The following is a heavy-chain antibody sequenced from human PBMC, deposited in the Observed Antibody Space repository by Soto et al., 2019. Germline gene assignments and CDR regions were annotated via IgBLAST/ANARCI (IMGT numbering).Heavy chain of an antibody. CDR2: ISPYSGNT. D-gene: IGHD4-4*01. CDR1: GYTFTTYD. Sequence: AASVKVSCKASGYTFTTYDLSWVRQAPGQGLEWMGWISPYSGNTKYAQKLQGRVTMTTDTSTNTAYVELRSLRSDDTAVYYCARERPGYSHSFDPWGQGTLVTVS. J-gene: IGHJ5*02. CDR3: ARERPGYSHSFDP. V-gene: IGHV1-18*01.